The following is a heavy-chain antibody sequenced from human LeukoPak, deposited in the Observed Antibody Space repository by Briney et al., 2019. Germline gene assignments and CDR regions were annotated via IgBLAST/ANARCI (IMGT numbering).Heavy chain of an antibody. Sequence: SVKVSCKASGFTFTSSAVQWVRQARGQRLEWIGWIVVGSGNTNYAQKFQERVTITRDMSTSTAYMELSSLRSEDTAVYYCAAESNTDYYYGIDVWGQGTTVTVSS. V-gene: IGHV1-58*01. CDR1: GFTFTSSA. CDR2: IVVGSGNT. CDR3: AAESNTDYYYGIDV. D-gene: IGHD2-2*02. J-gene: IGHJ6*02.